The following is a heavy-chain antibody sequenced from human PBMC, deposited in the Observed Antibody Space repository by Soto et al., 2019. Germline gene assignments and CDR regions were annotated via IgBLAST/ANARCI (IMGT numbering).Heavy chain of an antibody. D-gene: IGHD5-18*01. Sequence: GGSLRLSCAASGFTFSSYGMHWVRQAPGKGLEWVAVISYDGSNKYYADSVKGRFTISRDNSKNTLYLQMNSLRAEDTAVYYCATPRQAPRVDTAMGAFDYWGQGTLVTVSS. J-gene: IGHJ4*02. CDR3: ATPRQAPRVDTAMGAFDY. CDR2: ISYDGSNK. CDR1: GFTFSSYG. V-gene: IGHV3-30*03.